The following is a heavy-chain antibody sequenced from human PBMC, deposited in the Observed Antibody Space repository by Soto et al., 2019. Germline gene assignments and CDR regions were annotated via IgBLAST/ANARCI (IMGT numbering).Heavy chain of an antibody. CDR3: ARGRPDYYYGSGNGDC. Sequence: QVQLVQSGAEVKKPGASVKVSCKASGYTFTSYDINWVRQATGQGLEWMGWMNPNSGNTGYAQKFQGRVTMTRNTSISTAYRELSSLRSEDTAVYYCARGRPDYYYGSGNGDCWGQGTLVTVSS. V-gene: IGHV1-8*01. CDR2: MNPNSGNT. J-gene: IGHJ4*02. D-gene: IGHD3-10*01. CDR1: GYTFTSYD.